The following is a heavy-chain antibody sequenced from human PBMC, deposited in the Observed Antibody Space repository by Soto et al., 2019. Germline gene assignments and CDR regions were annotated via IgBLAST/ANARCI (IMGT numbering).Heavy chain of an antibody. CDR2: ISAYNGNT. Sequence: QAVLVQSGAEVKKPGASVKVSCKASGYTFNSYGVSWVRQAPGQGLEWMGWISAYNGNTKYSQNLQGRVTMTIDTTTSSAYLEVRSLRSDDTAIYYCARYFWSGQLPFYFDQWGQGTLVTVSS. CDR3: ARYFWSGQLPFYFDQ. J-gene: IGHJ4*02. V-gene: IGHV1-18*01. D-gene: IGHD3-3*01. CDR1: GYTFNSYG.